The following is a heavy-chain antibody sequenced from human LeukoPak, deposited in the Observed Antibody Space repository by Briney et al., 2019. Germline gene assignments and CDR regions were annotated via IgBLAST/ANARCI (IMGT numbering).Heavy chain of an antibody. CDR3: ARFPLGYCSGGSCYRLYYFDY. CDR2: IYYSGST. CDR1: GGSNSSYY. J-gene: IGHJ4*02. Sequence: PSETLSLTCTVSGGSNSSYYWSWIRQPPGKGLEWIGYIYYSGSTYYNPSLKSRVTISVDTSKNQFSLKLSSVTAADTAVYYCARFPLGYCSGGSCYRLYYFDYWGQGTLVTVSS. V-gene: IGHV4-59*06. D-gene: IGHD2-15*01.